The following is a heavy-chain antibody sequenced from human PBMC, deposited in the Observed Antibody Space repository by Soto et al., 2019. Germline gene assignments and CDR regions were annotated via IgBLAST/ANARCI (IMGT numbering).Heavy chain of an antibody. CDR3: APHVSCSGGSCQYDAFAI. Sequence: EVPVLESGGGLVQPGGSLRLSFEGSGFTVSSHAMTWIRQAPGKGPEWVSTITADGGTYYADSVKGRFAMSRDTSESTLYLQMNSLGAEDTAAYYCAPHVSCSGGSCQYDAFAIRGQGTMVTVSS. V-gene: IGHV3-23*01. J-gene: IGHJ3*02. CDR1: GFTVSSHA. CDR2: ITADGGT. D-gene: IGHD2-15*01.